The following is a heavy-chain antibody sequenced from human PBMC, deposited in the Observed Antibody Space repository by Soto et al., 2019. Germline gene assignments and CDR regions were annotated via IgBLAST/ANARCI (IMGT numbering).Heavy chain of an antibody. D-gene: IGHD6-19*01. CDR3: ATTGRGIAVAGTSYNWFDP. J-gene: IGHJ5*02. CDR2: IYPGDSDT. V-gene: IGHV5-51*01. Sequence: GESLKISCKGSGYSFTSYWIGWVRQMPGKGLEWMGIIYPGDSDTRYSPSFQGQVTTSADKSISTAYLQWSSLKASDTAMYYCATTGRGIAVAGTSYNWFDPWGQGTLVTVSS. CDR1: GYSFTSYW.